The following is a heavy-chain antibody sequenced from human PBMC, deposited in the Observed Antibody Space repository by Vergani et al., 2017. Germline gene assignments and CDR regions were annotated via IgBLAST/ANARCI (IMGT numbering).Heavy chain of an antibody. V-gene: IGHV1-3*01. Sequence: QVQLVQSGAEVKKPGASVKVSCKASGYTFTSYAMHWVRQAPGQRLEWMGWINAGNGNTKYSQKFQDRVTITRDTSASTAYMELSSLRSEDTAVYYCARGHDFWSGYLEGWWFDPWGQGTLVTVSS. D-gene: IGHD3-3*01. CDR3: ARGHDFWSGYLEGWWFDP. CDR1: GYTFTSYA. J-gene: IGHJ5*02. CDR2: INAGNGNT.